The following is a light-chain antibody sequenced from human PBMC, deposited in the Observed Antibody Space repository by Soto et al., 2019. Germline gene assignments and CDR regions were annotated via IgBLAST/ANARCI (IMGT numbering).Light chain of an antibody. Sequence: QSALTQPRSVSGSPGQSVTISCTGTSSDVGGYNYVSWYQQHPGKAPKLMIYDVSKRPSGVPDRFSGSKSGNTASLTISGLQAEDEADYYRCSYAGSYTSDVFGTGTKVTVL. CDR3: CSYAGSYTSDV. J-gene: IGLJ1*01. CDR2: DVS. V-gene: IGLV2-11*01. CDR1: SSDVGGYNY.